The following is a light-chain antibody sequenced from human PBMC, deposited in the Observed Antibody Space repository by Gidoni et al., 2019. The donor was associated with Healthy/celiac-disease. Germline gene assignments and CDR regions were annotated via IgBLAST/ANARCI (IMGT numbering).Light chain of an antibody. J-gene: IGKJ2*04. V-gene: IGKV3-11*01. CDR1: QSVSSY. Sequence: EIVLTQSPATLSLSPGERATLSCRASQSVSSYLAWHQQKPGQAPRLLIYDASNRATGIPARFSGSGSGTDLTLTISSQEPEDVAVYYCQQRSNWPPKCSFGQGTKLEIK. CDR3: QQRSNWPPKCS. CDR2: DAS.